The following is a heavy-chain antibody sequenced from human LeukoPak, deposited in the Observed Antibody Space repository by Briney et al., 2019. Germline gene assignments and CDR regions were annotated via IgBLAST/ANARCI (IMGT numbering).Heavy chain of an antibody. V-gene: IGHV3-23*01. CDR1: GFTFSSYG. J-gene: IGHJ5*02. CDR3: AKDAVATIIWYNWFDP. D-gene: IGHD5-12*01. CDR2: ISGSGGST. Sequence: GGSLRVSCAASGFTFSSYGMSWVRQAPGKGLEGVAAISGSGGSTYYADSVKGRFTISRDNSKNTLYLQMNSLRAEDTAVYYCAKDAVATIIWYNWFDPWGQGTLVTVSS.